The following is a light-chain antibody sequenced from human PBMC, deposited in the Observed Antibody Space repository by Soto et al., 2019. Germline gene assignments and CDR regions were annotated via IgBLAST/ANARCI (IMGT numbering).Light chain of an antibody. J-gene: IGKJ2*01. CDR1: QSVSSY. V-gene: IGKV3-11*01. CDR2: DAS. CDR3: QQRSNWPPLYT. Sequence: EIVLTQSPAPLSLSPGQRATLSCRASQSVSSYLAWYQQKPGQAPRLLIYDASNRATGIPARISGRGSGTDFTHTSSSLGPEDFAVYYCQQRSNWPPLYTFGQVTKLEIK.